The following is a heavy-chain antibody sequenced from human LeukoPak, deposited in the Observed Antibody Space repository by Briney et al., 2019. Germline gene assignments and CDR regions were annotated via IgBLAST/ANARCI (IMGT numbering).Heavy chain of an antibody. V-gene: IGHV4-34*01. J-gene: IGHJ4*02. Sequence: SETLSLTCAVYGGSFSGYYWSWIRQPPGKGLEWIGEIYHSGSTNYNPSLKSRVTISVDKSKNQFSLKLSSVTAADTAVYYCARHAHSNFDYWGQGTLVTVSS. CDR1: GGSFSGYY. CDR3: ARHAHSNFDY. D-gene: IGHD4-11*01. CDR2: IYHSGST.